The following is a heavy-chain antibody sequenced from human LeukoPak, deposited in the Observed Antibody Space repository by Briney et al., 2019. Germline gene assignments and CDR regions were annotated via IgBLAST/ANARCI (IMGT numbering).Heavy chain of an antibody. J-gene: IGHJ1*01. V-gene: IGHV3-21*01. CDR1: GFTVSSNY. D-gene: IGHD4-23*01. CDR3: ASLDGGNSD. CDR2: ITSTSSYI. Sequence: GGSLRLSCAASGFTVSSNYMSWVRQAPGKGLEWVSSITSTSSYIFYAESVKGRFTISRDNAKNSLYLQMNSLRAEDTAVYYCASLDGGNSDWGQGTLVSVSS.